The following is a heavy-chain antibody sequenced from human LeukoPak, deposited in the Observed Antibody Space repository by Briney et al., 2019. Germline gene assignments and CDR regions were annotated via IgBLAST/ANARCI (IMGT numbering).Heavy chain of an antibody. CDR3: ARDRGSAENFDY. Sequence: PGGSLRLSCAASGFTFSNYWMTWVRQAPGTGLEWVASINQDGSQKYYVASVKGRFAISRDSAKNSLFLQMDSLSPEDTAVYYCARDRGSAENFDYWGQGTLVTVSS. CDR1: GFTFSNYW. J-gene: IGHJ4*02. CDR2: INQDGSQK. V-gene: IGHV3-7*01.